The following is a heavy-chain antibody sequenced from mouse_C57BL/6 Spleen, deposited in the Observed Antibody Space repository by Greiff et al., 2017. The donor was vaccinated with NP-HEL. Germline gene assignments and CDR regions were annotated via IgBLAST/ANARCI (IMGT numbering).Heavy chain of an antibody. V-gene: IGHV1-4*01. CDR2: INPSSGYT. D-gene: IGHD1-1*01. CDR1: GYTFTSYT. CDR3: ARGAVVAPYFDY. J-gene: IGHJ2*01. Sequence: QVQLQQSGAELARPGASVKMSCKASGYTFTSYTMHWVKQRPGQGLEWIGYINPSSGYTKYNQKFKDKATLTADKSSSTAYMQLSSLTSEDSAVYYCARGAVVAPYFDYWGQGTTLTVFS.